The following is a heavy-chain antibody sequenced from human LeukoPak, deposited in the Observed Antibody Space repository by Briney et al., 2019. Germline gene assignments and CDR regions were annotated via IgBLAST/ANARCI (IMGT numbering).Heavy chain of an antibody. D-gene: IGHD2-21*01. V-gene: IGHV3-30*03. Sequence: GGSLRLSCAASGFTFSSYGMHWVRQAPGKGLEWVAVISYDGSNKYYADSVKGRFTISRDNSKNTLYLQMNSLRAEDTAVYYCASSRDQPSYYYYYGMDVWGQGTTVTVSS. CDR1: GFTFSSYG. J-gene: IGHJ6*02. CDR3: ASSRDQPSYYYYYGMDV. CDR2: ISYDGSNK.